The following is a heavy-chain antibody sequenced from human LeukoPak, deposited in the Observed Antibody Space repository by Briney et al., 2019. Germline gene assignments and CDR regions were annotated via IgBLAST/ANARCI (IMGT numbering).Heavy chain of an antibody. J-gene: IGHJ4*02. CDR1: GGYISSYY. CDR2: VYYTGST. D-gene: IGHD3-3*01. V-gene: IGHV4-59*01. Sequence: SETLSLTCTVSGGYISSYYWSWIRQPPGEGLEWIGYVYYTGSTNYNPSLKSRVSISVDTSKNQFSLKLRSVSAADTAVYYCARAPNYDFWSGYLDYWGQGTLVTVSS. CDR3: ARAPNYDFWSGYLDY.